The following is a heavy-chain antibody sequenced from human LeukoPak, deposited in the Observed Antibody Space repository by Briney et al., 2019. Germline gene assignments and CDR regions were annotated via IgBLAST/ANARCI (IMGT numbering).Heavy chain of an antibody. Sequence: GGSLRLSCAASGFTFDDYAMHWVRQAPGKGLEWVSGISWNSGSIGYADSVKGRLTISRDNAKNSLYLQMNSLRAEDMALYYCAKDLGDGYNLAPLDYWGQGTLVTVSS. D-gene: IGHD5-24*01. CDR2: ISWNSGSI. J-gene: IGHJ4*02. V-gene: IGHV3-9*03. CDR3: AKDLGDGYNLAPLDY. CDR1: GFTFDDYA.